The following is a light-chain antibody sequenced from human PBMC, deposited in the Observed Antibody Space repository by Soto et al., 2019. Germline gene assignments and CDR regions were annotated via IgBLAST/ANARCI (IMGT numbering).Light chain of an antibody. CDR3: QQTYSSPRT. J-gene: IGKJ1*01. CDR1: QTISSY. V-gene: IGKV1-39*01. Sequence: DLQMTQSPSSLSASVGDRVTITCRASQTISSYLNWYQQKPGKAPDLLIYAASSWQSGVPSRFSAGGPGTHFNLDISSLQPEDLVIFYGQQTYSSPRTFGQRTKLQI. CDR2: AAS.